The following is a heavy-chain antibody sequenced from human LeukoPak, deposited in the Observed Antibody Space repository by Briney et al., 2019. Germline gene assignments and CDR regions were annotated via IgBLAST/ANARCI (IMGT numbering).Heavy chain of an antibody. CDR3: AREGSYYYDSRATPPFDY. Sequence: SETLSLTCTVSGGSISSYYWSWIRQPAGKGLEWIGRIYTSGSTNYNPSLKSRVTMSVDTSKNQFSLKLSSVTAADTAVYYCAREGSYYYDSRATPPFDYWGQGTLVTVSS. D-gene: IGHD3-22*01. CDR2: IYTSGST. J-gene: IGHJ4*02. V-gene: IGHV4-4*07. CDR1: GGSISSYY.